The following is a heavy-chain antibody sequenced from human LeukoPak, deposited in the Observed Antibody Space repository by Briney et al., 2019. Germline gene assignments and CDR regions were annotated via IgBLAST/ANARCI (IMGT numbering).Heavy chain of an antibody. CDR2: INPSGGST. V-gene: IGHV1-46*01. CDR3: ARVGGYTGFGYYYYYMDV. Sequence: ASVKVSCKASGYTFTSYYMHWVRQAPGQGREGMGIINPSGGSTSYAQKFQGRVTMTRDMSTSTVYMELSSLRSEDTAVYYCARVGGYTGFGYYYYYMDVWGKGTTVTVSS. CDR1: GYTFTSYY. J-gene: IGHJ6*03. D-gene: IGHD3-10*01.